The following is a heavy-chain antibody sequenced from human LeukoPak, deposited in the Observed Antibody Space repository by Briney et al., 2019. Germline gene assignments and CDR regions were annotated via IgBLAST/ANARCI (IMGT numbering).Heavy chain of an antibody. V-gene: IGHV4-39*01. CDR1: GGSLSSSCCY. D-gene: IGHD3-22*01. Sequence: SENLSLTCAVSGGSLSSSCCYWGWVRPPPGKGREWVVSVFFSGSTYYNPSLKSRVTISVDTSKNQFSLKLSSVTAADTAVYYCARQLNTYYYDSSGYPFDYWGQGTLVTVSS. J-gene: IGHJ4*02. CDR3: ARQLNTYYYDSSGYPFDY. CDR2: VFFSGST.